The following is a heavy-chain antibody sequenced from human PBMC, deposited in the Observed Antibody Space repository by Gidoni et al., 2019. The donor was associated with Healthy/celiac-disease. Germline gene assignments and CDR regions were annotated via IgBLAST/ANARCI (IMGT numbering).Heavy chain of an antibody. J-gene: IGHJ4*02. CDR2: ISDDGSNK. CDR3: AREPHYYYDSSGYYDY. Sequence: QVQLVESGGGVVQPGRSLRLSCAAPGFHFSSFAMHWVRQAPGKGLEWVAVISDDGSNKYYADSVKGRFTISRDNSKNTLYLQMNSLRAEDTAVYYCAREPHYYYDSSGYYDYWGQGTLVTVSS. D-gene: IGHD3-22*01. CDR1: GFHFSSFA. V-gene: IGHV3-30-3*01.